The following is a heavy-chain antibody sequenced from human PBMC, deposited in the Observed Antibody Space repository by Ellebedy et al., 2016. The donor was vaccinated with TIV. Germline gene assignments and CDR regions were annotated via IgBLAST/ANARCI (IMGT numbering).Heavy chain of an antibody. Sequence: SETLSLXCPVSGGSISSYYWSWIRQPPGKGLEWIGFIYYSGSTNYNPSLKSRVTISVDTSKTQFSLKLSSVTAADTAVYYCARSVGATDYWGQGTLVTVSS. D-gene: IGHD1-26*01. CDR1: GGSISSYY. J-gene: IGHJ4*02. CDR2: IYYSGST. V-gene: IGHV4-59*01. CDR3: ARSVGATDY.